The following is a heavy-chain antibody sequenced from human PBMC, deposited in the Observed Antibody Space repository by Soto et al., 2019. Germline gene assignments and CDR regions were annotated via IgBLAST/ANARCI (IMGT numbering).Heavy chain of an antibody. V-gene: IGHV1-18*01. J-gene: IGHJ4*02. D-gene: IGHD3-22*01. Sequence: QVQLVQSGAEVKKPGASVKVSCKASGYTFTSYGISWVRQAPGQGLEWMGWISAYNGNTNYAQKLQGRVTMTTDTSTSTAYMELRSLRSDDTAVYYCARDLHLPYYYDSSGYYYWGQGTLVTVSS. CDR1: GYTFTSYG. CDR3: ARDLHLPYYYDSSGYYY. CDR2: ISAYNGNT.